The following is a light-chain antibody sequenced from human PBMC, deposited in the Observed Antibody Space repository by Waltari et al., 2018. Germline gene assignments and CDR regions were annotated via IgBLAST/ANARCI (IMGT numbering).Light chain of an antibody. CDR2: AAS. CDR3: QQANSLPFT. J-gene: IGKJ4*01. CDR1: QGINKW. V-gene: IGKV1-12*02. Sequence: DIQMTQPPSSVSASLGNRVTITCRASQGINKWLVWYQQKPGKAPNVLIYAASILQSGVPSRFSGSGFGTDFTLTISSLQPEDFATYFCQQANSLPFTFGGGTKVEIK.